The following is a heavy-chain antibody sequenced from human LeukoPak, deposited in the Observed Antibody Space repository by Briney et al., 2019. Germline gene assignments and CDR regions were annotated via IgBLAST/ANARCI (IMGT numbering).Heavy chain of an antibody. Sequence: SETLSLTCTVSGGSISSYYWSWIRQPPGKGLEWIGYMFNNKISNYNPSLKSRVTISIDTSKNQFSLELSAVTAADTAVYYCARDQNFGDYTIDYWGQGTLVTVSS. CDR1: GGSISSYY. D-gene: IGHD4-17*01. CDR2: MFNNKIS. J-gene: IGHJ4*02. V-gene: IGHV4-59*01. CDR3: ARDQNFGDYTIDY.